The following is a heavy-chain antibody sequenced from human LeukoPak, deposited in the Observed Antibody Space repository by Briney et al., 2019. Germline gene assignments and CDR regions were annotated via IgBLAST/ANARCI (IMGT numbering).Heavy chain of an antibody. Sequence: SETLSLTCDVYGGSISSYYWSWIRQPPGKGLEWIGYIYYSGSTNYNPSLKSRVTISVDTSKNQFSLKLSSVTAADTAVYYCASLALGYGYWGQGTLVTVSS. CDR1: GGSISSYY. CDR3: ASLALGYGY. CDR2: IYYSGST. V-gene: IGHV4-59*01. D-gene: IGHD1-1*01. J-gene: IGHJ4*02.